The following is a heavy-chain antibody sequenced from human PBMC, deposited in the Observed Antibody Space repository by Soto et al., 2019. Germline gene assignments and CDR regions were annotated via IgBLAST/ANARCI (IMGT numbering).Heavy chain of an antibody. J-gene: IGHJ4*02. D-gene: IGHD3-3*01. CDR3: AKVWNDFWSAADY. V-gene: IGHV3-30*18. Sequence: XESLRLSCAASGFTFSSYGMHGVRQAPGKGLEWVAVISYDGSNKYYADSVKGRFTISRDNSKNTLYLQMNSLRAEDTAVYYCAKVWNDFWSAADYWGQGTLVTVSS. CDR1: GFTFSSYG. CDR2: ISYDGSNK.